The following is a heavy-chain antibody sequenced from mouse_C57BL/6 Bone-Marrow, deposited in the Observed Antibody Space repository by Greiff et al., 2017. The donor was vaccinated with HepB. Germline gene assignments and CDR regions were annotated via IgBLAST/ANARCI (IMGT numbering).Heavy chain of an antibody. D-gene: IGHD2-14*01. CDR1: GYAFTNYL. V-gene: IGHV1-54*01. CDR3: ARDVRGWFAY. CDR2: INPGSGGT. Sequence: QVQLKESGAELVRPGTSVKVSCKASGYAFTNYLIEWVKQRPGQGLEWIGVINPGSGGTNYNEKFKGKATLTADKSSSTAYMQLGSLTSEDSAVYFCARDVRGWFAYWGQGTLVTVSA. J-gene: IGHJ3*01.